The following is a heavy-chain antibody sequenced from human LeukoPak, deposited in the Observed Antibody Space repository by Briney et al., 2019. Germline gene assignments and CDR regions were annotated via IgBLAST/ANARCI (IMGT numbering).Heavy chain of an antibody. D-gene: IGHD2-2*02. Sequence: GASVKVSCKTSGYTFTDYYMHWVRQAPGQGLEWMGRIDPNSGGTNYAQKFQVRVTMTRDTSISTVYMELSGLRSDDTAVYYCARVPGPYTTSLFHYWGQGTLVTVSS. V-gene: IGHV1-2*02. CDR2: IDPNSGGT. CDR1: GYTFTDYY. CDR3: ARVPGPYTTSLFHY. J-gene: IGHJ4*02.